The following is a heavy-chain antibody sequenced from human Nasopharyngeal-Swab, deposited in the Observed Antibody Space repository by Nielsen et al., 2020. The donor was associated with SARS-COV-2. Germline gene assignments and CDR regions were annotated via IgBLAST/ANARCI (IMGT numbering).Heavy chain of an antibody. CDR2: ISGADDST. CDR1: GFIFKNYA. J-gene: IGHJ6*02. Sequence: GESLKISCSASGFIFKNYAMNWVRQAPGRGLEWVSAISGADDSTKYADSVKGRFTISRDNSKNTVSLQMNSLRAEDTAIYYCAKDRDSGDDSDDYYHYYGMDVWGQGTTVTVSS. D-gene: IGHD5-12*01. V-gene: IGHV3-23*01. CDR3: AKDRDSGDDSDDYYHYYGMDV.